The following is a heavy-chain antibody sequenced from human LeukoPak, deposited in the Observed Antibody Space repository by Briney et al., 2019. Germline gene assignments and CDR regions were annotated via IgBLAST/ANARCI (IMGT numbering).Heavy chain of an antibody. CDR1: GFTFDDYA. J-gene: IGHJ3*01. CDR2: ISWNSGSI. V-gene: IGHV3-9*01. CDR3: ARATRDDYGDVHDAFDV. Sequence: GRSLRLSCAASGFTFDDYAMHWVRQAPGKGLEWVSGISWNSGSIGYADSVKGRFTISRDNAKNSVFLQMNTLRADDTAVYYCARATRDDYGDVHDAFDVWGQGTMVAVSS. D-gene: IGHD4-17*01.